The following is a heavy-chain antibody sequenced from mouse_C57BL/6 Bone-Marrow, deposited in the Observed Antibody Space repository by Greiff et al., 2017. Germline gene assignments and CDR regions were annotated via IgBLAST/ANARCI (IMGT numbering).Heavy chain of an antibody. CDR2: IDPSDSYT. Sequence: QVQLQQPGAELVKPGASVKLSCKASGYTFTSYWMQWVKQRPGQGLEWIGEIDPSDSYTNYNQKFKGKATLTVDTSSSTAYMQLSSLTSEDSAVYYCARCTGDYGGQGTTLTVSA. CDR3: ARCTGDY. V-gene: IGHV1-50*01. CDR1: GYTFTSYW. J-gene: IGHJ2*01. D-gene: IGHD4-1*01.